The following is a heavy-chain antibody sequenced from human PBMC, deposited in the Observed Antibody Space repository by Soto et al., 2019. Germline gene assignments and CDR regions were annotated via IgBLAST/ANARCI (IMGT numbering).Heavy chain of an antibody. D-gene: IGHD5-18*01. CDR1: GGSISSGGYY. J-gene: IGHJ4*02. V-gene: IGHV4-31*03. Sequence: QVQLQESGPRLVKPSQTLSLTCTVSGGSISSGGYYWSWIRQHPGKGLEWIGYIYYSGSTYYNPSLKSRVTISVDTSKNQFSLKLSSVTAADTAVYYCASITNVDTAMVNYWGQGTLVTVSS. CDR3: ASITNVDTAMVNY. CDR2: IYYSGST.